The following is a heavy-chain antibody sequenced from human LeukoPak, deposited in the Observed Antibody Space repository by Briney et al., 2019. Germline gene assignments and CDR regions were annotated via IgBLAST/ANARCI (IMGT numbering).Heavy chain of an antibody. J-gene: IGHJ4*02. Sequence: GRSLRLSCAASGFTFDDYAMHWVRQAPGKGLEWVSGISWNSGSIGYADSVKGRFTISGDNAKNSLYLQMNSLRPEDTAVYYCARGAIWFGESLDYWGQGALVTVSS. CDR3: ARGAIWFGESLDY. CDR1: GFTFDDYA. V-gene: IGHV3-9*01. D-gene: IGHD3-10*01. CDR2: ISWNSGSI.